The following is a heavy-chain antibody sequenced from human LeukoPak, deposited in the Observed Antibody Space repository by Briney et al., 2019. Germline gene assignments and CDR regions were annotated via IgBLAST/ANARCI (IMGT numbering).Heavy chain of an antibody. CDR1: GFTFSDYY. CDR3: ARDTIAVAAGDTNYYYMDV. D-gene: IGHD6-19*01. J-gene: IGHJ6*03. CDR2: ISSSGSTI. Sequence: GGSLRLSCAASGFTFSDYYMSWIRQAPGKGLEWVSYISSSGSTIYYADSVKGRFTISRDNAKNSLYLQMNSLRADDTAVYYCARDTIAVAAGDTNYYYMDVWGKGTTVTISS. V-gene: IGHV3-11*01.